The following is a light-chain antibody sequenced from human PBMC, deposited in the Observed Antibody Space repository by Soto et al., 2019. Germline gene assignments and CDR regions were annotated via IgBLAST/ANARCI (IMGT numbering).Light chain of an antibody. CDR2: EAS. CDR1: QSVSSY. V-gene: IGKV3-20*01. CDR3: QQYATSPQK. J-gene: IGKJ1*01. Sequence: IVLTQSPCTLSLSHGEGATLSCMASQSVSSYLAWYQQKPGQAPRLLIYEASSRATGIPDRFSGSGSGTDFTLTISRLEPEDFAVYYCQQYATSPQKFGQGTKVDI.